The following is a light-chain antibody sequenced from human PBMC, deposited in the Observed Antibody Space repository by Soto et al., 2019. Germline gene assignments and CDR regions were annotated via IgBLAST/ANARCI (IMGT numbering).Light chain of an antibody. Sequence: EIVLTQSPGTLSLSPGERATLSCRASQSISSSYLAWYQQKPGQATRLLIYAASSRATGIPDRFSGSGSGTDFTLTISRLEPEDFAVYYCQQYRSSSYTFGQGTQLEIK. CDR3: QQYRSSSYT. V-gene: IGKV3-20*01. CDR2: AAS. CDR1: QSISSSY. J-gene: IGKJ2*01.